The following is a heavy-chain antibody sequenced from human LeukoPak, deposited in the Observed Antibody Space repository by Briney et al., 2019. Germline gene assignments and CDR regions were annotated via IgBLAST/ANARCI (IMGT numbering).Heavy chain of an antibody. J-gene: IGHJ5*02. CDR2: LYTSGST. Sequence: SQTLSLTCTVSGGSISSGSYYWSWIRQPAGRGLEWIGRLYTSGSTNYNPSLKSRVTISVDTSKNQFSLKLSPVTAADTAVYYCARASSPHTGHYDILTGYYYRWFDPWGQGTLVTVSS. V-gene: IGHV4-61*02. CDR3: ARASSPHTGHYDILTGYYYRWFDP. D-gene: IGHD3-9*01. CDR1: GGSISSGSYY.